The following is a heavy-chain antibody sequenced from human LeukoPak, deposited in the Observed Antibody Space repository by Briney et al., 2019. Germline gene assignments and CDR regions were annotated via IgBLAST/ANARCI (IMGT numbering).Heavy chain of an antibody. CDR2: ISSDSGTI. CDR1: GLTLSTYS. D-gene: IGHD1-14*01. Sequence: GGSLRLSCGASGLTLSTYSKKWVREARGKGREGVSYISSDSGTIYYADSVKCRFTISRDNAKNSLYLQMNSLRAEDTAVYYCARAAQPGFDPWGQGTLVTVSS. CDR3: ARAAQPGFDP. J-gene: IGHJ5*02. V-gene: IGHV3-48*01.